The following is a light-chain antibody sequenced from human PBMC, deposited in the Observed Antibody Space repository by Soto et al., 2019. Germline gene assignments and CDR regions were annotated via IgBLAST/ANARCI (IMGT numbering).Light chain of an antibody. CDR1: QIISSW. V-gene: IGKV1-5*01. J-gene: IGKJ2*01. Sequence: DIQVTQSPSTLSASVGDRVTITCRASQIISSWLAWYQQKPGKAPKLLIYDVSVLESGVPSRFSGSGSGTEFTLTISSLRPDDFATYYCQQYNGYPYTLGQGTKVDIK. CDR2: DVS. CDR3: QQYNGYPYT.